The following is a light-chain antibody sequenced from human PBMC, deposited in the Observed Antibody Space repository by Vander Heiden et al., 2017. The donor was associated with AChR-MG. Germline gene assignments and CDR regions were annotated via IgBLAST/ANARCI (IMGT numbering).Light chain of an antibody. CDR3: CSHSGSVTYGL. Sequence: PGQSITISCTGRDTDVGNYNLVSWYQQYPGKAPRLWSYDVEQRPSGISGRFSGSKSGNTASLTISGLQGEDEAHYICCSHSGSVTYGLFGGGTKVTVL. CDR1: DTDVGNYNL. CDR2: DVE. V-gene: IGLV2-23*02. J-gene: IGLJ2*01.